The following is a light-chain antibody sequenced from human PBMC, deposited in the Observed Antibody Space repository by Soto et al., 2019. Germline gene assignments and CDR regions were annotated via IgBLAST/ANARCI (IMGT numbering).Light chain of an antibody. CDR1: QSVSSSY. CDR2: GAS. J-gene: IGKJ1*01. CDR3: QQYGSSTTWT. Sequence: EIVLTQSPGTLSLSPGERATLSCRASQSVSSSYLAWYQHKPGQAPRLLIYGASGRATGIPDRFSGSGSGTDFTLTIRRLEPEDFAGYYCQQYGSSTTWTFGQGTTVEIK. V-gene: IGKV3-20*01.